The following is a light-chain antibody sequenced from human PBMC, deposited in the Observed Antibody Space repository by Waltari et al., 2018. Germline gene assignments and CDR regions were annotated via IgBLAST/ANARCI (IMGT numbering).Light chain of an antibody. V-gene: IGKV1-8*01. CDR3: QQYYSYPPYT. J-gene: IGKJ2*01. CDR1: QGISSY. Sequence: AIRMTQSPSSLSASTGDRVTITCRASQGISSYLAWYQQKPGKAPKLLIYAASTLQSGVPSRFRGSGSGTDFTLTISCLQSEDFATYYCQQYYSYPPYTFGQGTKLEIK. CDR2: AAS.